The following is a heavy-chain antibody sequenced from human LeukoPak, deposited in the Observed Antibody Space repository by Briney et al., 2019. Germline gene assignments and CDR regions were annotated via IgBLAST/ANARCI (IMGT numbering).Heavy chain of an antibody. D-gene: IGHD1-26*01. V-gene: IGHV3-48*04. CDR2: ISSSSSTI. J-gene: IGHJ3*02. CDR1: GFTFSSYS. CDR3: ARVGGSYGHDAFDI. Sequence: GGSLRLSCAASGFTFSSYSMNWVRQAPGRGLEWVSYISSSSSTIYYADSVKGRFTISRDSAKNSLYLQMNSLRAEDTAVYYCARVGGSYGHDAFDIWGQGTMVTVSS.